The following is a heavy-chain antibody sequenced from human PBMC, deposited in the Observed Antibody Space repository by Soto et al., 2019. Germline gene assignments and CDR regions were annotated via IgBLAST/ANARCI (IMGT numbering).Heavy chain of an antibody. Sequence: GGSLKISCKGSGYSFTSYWIGWVRQMPGKGLEWMGIIYPGDSDTRYSPSFQGQVTISADKSISTAYLQWSSLKASDTAMYYCARPRSSSRNYYGMDVWGQGTTVTVSS. CDR1: GYSFTSYW. CDR3: ARPRSSSRNYYGMDV. D-gene: IGHD6-13*01. CDR2: IYPGDSDT. V-gene: IGHV5-51*01. J-gene: IGHJ6*02.